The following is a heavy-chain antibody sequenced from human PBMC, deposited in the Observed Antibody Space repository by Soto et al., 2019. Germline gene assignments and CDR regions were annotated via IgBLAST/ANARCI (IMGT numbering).Heavy chain of an antibody. V-gene: IGHV1-8*01. D-gene: IGHD6-19*01. CDR2: MNPNSGNT. CDR3: ARAVAGTLGWFDP. CDR1: GYTFTSYD. J-gene: IGHJ5*02. Sequence: ASVKVSCKASGYTFTSYDINWVRQATGQGLEWMGWMNPNSGNTGYAQKFQGRVTMTRNTSISTAYMELSSLRSEDTVVYYCARAVAGTLGWFDPWGQGTLVTVSS.